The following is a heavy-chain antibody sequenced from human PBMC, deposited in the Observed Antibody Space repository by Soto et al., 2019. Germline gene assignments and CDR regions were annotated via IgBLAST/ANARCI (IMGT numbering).Heavy chain of an antibody. CDR1: GYTFTNYA. V-gene: IGHV1-3*01. J-gene: IGHJ3*02. CDR2: INAGNGNT. D-gene: IGHD3-22*01. CDR3: ARVGYYYDSSGYYLFSLVPSDDAFDI. Sequence: GASVKVSCKASGYTFTNYAMHWVRQAPGQRLEWMGWINAGNGNTKYSQKFQGRVTITRDTSASTAYMELSSLRSEDTAVYYCARVGYYYDSSGYYLFSLVPSDDAFDIWGQGTMVTVSS.